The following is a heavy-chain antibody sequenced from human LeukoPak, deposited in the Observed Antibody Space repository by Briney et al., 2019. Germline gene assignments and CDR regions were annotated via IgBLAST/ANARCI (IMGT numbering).Heavy chain of an antibody. Sequence: PGGSLRLSCAVSGFTFDDYAMHWVRQAPGKGLEWVSLISRDGGRTYYADSVKGRFTISRDNSKNSLYLQMNSLRTEDTAFYYCAKESGYSYGHNALDIWGQGTVVTVSS. V-gene: IGHV3-43*02. CDR2: ISRDGGRT. D-gene: IGHD5-18*01. J-gene: IGHJ3*02. CDR1: GFTFDDYA. CDR3: AKESGYSYGHNALDI.